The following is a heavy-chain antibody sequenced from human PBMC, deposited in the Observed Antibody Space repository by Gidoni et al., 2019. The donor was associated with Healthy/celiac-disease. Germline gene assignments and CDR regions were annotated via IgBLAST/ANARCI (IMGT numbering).Heavy chain of an antibody. J-gene: IGHJ4*02. CDR3: AAFARYSYGSGAYYFDY. Sequence: QVQLVQSGAEVKKPGSSVKVSCKASGGPFSSYAISWVRQAPGQGLEWMGGIIPIFGTANYAQKFQGRVTITADKSTSTAYMELSSLRSEDTAVYYCAAFARYSYGSGAYYFDYWGQGTLVTVSS. V-gene: IGHV1-69*06. CDR2: IIPIFGTA. CDR1: GGPFSSYA. D-gene: IGHD5-18*01.